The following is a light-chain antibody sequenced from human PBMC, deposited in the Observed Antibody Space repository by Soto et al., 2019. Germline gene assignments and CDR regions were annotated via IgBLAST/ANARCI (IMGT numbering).Light chain of an antibody. CDR2: WAS. V-gene: IGKV4-1*01. CDR1: QSVLYSSNNKNY. CDR3: QQYYSTPPT. Sequence: DTVMTQSPDSLAVSLGERATINCKSSQSVLYSSNNKNYFAWYQQKPGQPPKLLIYWASTRESGVPDRFSGSGSGTDFTLTISSLQAEDVAVYYCQQYYSTPPTFGGGTKVEIK. J-gene: IGKJ4*01.